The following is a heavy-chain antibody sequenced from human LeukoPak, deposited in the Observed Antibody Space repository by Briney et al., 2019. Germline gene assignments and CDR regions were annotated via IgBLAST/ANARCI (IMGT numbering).Heavy chain of an antibody. J-gene: IGHJ5*02. CDR2: MNPNSGNT. Sequence: ASVKVSCKASGYTFTSYDINWVRQATGQELEWMGWMNPNSGNTGYAQKFQGRVTMTRNTSMSTAYMELGSLRSEDTAVYYCAREGPGTIFGVVDPWGQGTLVTVSS. V-gene: IGHV1-8*01. CDR1: GYTFTSYD. CDR3: AREGPGTIFGVVDP. D-gene: IGHD3-3*01.